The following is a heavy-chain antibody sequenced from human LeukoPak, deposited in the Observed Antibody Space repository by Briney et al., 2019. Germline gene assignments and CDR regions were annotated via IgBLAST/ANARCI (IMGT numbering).Heavy chain of an antibody. CDR3: ARAQGYCSGVTCYSRWFDP. V-gene: IGHV4-59*11. CDR1: GGSISSHH. CDR2: IYHNESP. D-gene: IGHD2-15*01. J-gene: IGHJ5*02. Sequence: SETLSLTCTVSGGSISSHHWNWMRQAPGTGLEWIGYIYHNESPNYNPSPNSRVTMSVDTCKNQYSLKLSSVTAADTAVYYCARAQGYCSGVTCYSRWFDPWGQGTLVTVSS.